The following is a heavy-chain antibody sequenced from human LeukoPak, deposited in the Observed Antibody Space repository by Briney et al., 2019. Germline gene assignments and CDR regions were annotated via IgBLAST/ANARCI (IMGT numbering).Heavy chain of an antibody. D-gene: IGHD6-6*01. CDR1: GGSISSSSHH. CDR2: IHYSGTT. CDR3: ARESSSSPED. Sequence: SETLSLTCTLSGGSISSSSHHWGWLRQPPGTGLEWIGSIHYSGTTCYNPSLRTRVAISVDTSKNQFSLNLSPVTASDTAAYYCARESSSSPEDWGQGTLVTVSS. V-gene: IGHV4-39*01. J-gene: IGHJ4*02.